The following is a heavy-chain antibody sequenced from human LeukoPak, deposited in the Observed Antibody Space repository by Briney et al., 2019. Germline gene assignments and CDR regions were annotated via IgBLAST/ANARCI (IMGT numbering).Heavy chain of an antibody. CDR3: ASRYYDFWSGYYTGDY. J-gene: IGHJ4*02. Sequence: PSETLSLTCTVSGGSISSSSYYWGWIRQPPGKGLEWIGSIYYSGSTYYNPSLKSRVTISVGTSKNQFSLKLSSVTAADTAVYYCASRYYDFWSGYYTGDYWGQGTLVTVSS. V-gene: IGHV4-39*01. D-gene: IGHD3-3*01. CDR2: IYYSGST. CDR1: GGSISSSSYY.